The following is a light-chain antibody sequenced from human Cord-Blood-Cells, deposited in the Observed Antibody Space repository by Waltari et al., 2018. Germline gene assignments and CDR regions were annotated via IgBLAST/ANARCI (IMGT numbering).Light chain of an antibody. CDR3: QQSYSTLYT. CDR1: QSITSY. J-gene: IGKJ2*01. Sequence: DIQMTQSPSSLSASVGDRVTITCRASQSITSYLNLYQQKPGKAPKLLIYAASSLQSGVPSRFSGSGSGTDFTLTISSLQTGDFATYYCQQSYSTLYTFGQGTKLEIK. V-gene: IGKV1-39*01. CDR2: AAS.